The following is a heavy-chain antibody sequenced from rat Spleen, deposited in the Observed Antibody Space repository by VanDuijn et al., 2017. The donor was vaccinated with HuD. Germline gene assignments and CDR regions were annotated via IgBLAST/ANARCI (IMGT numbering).Heavy chain of an antibody. Sequence: EVQLVESGGGLVQPGRSMKLSCVASGFTFSSFPMAWVRQAPKKGLEWVATIVYDGTRTYFRDSVKGRFTLSRDNTKSTLYLQMDSLRSEDTATYYCATQSIIRVPLFDYWGQGVMVTVSS. CDR3: ATQSIIRVPLFDY. J-gene: IGHJ2*01. CDR1: GFTFSSFP. CDR2: IVYDGTRT. D-gene: IGHD4-3*01. V-gene: IGHV5S10*01.